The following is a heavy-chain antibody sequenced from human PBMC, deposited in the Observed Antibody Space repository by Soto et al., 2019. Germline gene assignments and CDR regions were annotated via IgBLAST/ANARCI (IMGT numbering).Heavy chain of an antibody. J-gene: IGHJ4*02. V-gene: IGHV1-69*01. CDR2: IIPIFGTA. CDR3: AREIPSSSTSCCPDY. CDR1: GGTFSSYA. D-gene: IGHD2-2*01. Sequence: QVQLVQSGAEVKKPGSSVKVSCKASGGTFSSYAISWVRQAPGQGLEWMGGIIPIFGTANYAQKFQGRVTITADESTSTGYMELSSLRSEDTGVYYCAREIPSSSTSCCPDYWGQGTLVTVSS.